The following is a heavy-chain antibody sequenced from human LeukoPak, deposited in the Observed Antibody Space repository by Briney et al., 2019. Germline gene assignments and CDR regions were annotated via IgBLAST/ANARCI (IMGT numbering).Heavy chain of an antibody. CDR3: ARDLRGYSGYDYDYYYYMDV. CDR2: IYSGGST. CDR1: GFTVSSNY. Sequence: GGSPRLSCAASGFTVSSNYMSWVRQAPGRGLEWVSVIYSGGSTYYADSVKGRFTISRDNSKNTLYLQMNSLRAEDTAVYYCARDLRGYSGYDYDYYYYMDVWGKGTTVTVSS. J-gene: IGHJ6*03. V-gene: IGHV3-53*01. D-gene: IGHD5-12*01.